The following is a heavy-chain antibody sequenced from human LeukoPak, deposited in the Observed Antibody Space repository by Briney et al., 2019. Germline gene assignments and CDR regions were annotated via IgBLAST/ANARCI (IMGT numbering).Heavy chain of an antibody. D-gene: IGHD3-10*01. J-gene: IGHJ4*02. CDR3: TSWFGDFNK. V-gene: IGHV3-7*01. Sequence: GGSLRLSCAASGFTFSTYWMSWVRQAPGKGLEWVANIKEDGSEKYYVDSVKGRFTISRDNAKNSLYLQMNSLRADDTAVYYCTSWFGDFNKWGQGTLVTVSS. CDR1: GFTFSTYW. CDR2: IKEDGSEK.